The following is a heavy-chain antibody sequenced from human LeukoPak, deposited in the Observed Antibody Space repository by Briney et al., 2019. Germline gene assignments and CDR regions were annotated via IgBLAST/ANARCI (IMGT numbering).Heavy chain of an antibody. CDR3: ARVLSHTDY. J-gene: IGHJ4*02. D-gene: IGHD2-2*02. CDR1: GFTFSTYW. Sequence: PGGSLRLSCAASGFTFSTYWMSWVRQAPGKGLEWVANINQNGREKYYVDSVKGRFTISRDNAKNSLYLQMSSLRAEDTAVYYCARVLSHTDYWGQGTLVTVSS. CDR2: INQNGREK. V-gene: IGHV3-7*01.